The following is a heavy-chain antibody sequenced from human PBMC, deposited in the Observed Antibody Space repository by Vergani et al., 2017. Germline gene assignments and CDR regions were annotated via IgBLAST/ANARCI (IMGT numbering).Heavy chain of an antibody. V-gene: IGHV1-69*04. Sequence: QVQLVQSGAEVKKPGASVKVSCKASGGTFSSYAISWVRQAPGQGLEWMGRIIPILGIANYAQKFQGRVTITADKSTSTAYMELSSQRSEDTAVYYCARSPRNHYYDYGMDVWGQGTTVTVS. D-gene: IGHD1-14*01. J-gene: IGHJ6*02. CDR2: IIPILGIA. CDR3: ARSPRNHYYDYGMDV. CDR1: GGTFSSYA.